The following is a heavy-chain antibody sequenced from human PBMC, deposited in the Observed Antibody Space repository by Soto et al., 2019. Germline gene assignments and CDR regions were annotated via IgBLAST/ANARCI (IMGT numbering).Heavy chain of an antibody. V-gene: IGHV4-34*01. Sequence: PSETLSLTCAVYGGSFSGYYWSWIRQHPGKGLEWIGEINHSGSTNYNPSLKSRVTISVDTSKNQFSLKLSSVTAADTAVYYCARFYSGYPGSRFDYWGQGTLVTVSS. D-gene: IGHD5-12*01. CDR1: GGSFSGYY. CDR2: INHSGST. J-gene: IGHJ4*02. CDR3: ARFYSGYPGSRFDY.